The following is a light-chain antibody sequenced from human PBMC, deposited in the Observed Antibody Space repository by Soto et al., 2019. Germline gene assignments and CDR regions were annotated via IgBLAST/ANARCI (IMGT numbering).Light chain of an antibody. J-gene: IGKJ4*02. V-gene: IGKV1-27*01. CDR3: QKYNNAPLT. CDR2: ATS. Sequence: DVQMTQSPSSLSAFVGDRVTITCRARQGIAPYLAWFQQKRGKVPQLLIYATSTLQSGVPSRFSGSGSWTYFTLTISSPHPEDVATYYLQKYNNAPLTFGGGTKVEIK. CDR1: QGIAPY.